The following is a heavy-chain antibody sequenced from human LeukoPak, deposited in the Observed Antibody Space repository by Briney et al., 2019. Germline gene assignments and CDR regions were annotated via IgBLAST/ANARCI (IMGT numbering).Heavy chain of an antibody. CDR3: ARAAPNYGGNSWFDY. CDR1: GFTFSGFW. D-gene: IGHD4-23*01. V-gene: IGHV3-7*01. CDR2: INSDGSEG. Sequence: PGGSLRLSCAVSGFTFSGFWMSWSRQAPGKGLEWVASINSDGSEGYYADVVKGRFTISRDNAKNSLYLQMNSLRAENTAVYYCARAAPNYGGNSWFDYWGQGTLVTVSS. J-gene: IGHJ4*02.